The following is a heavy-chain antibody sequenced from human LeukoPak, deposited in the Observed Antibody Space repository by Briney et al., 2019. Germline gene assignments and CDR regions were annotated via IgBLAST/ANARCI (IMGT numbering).Heavy chain of an antibody. V-gene: IGHV1-2*02. CDR3: ARVSTQRGDVDFWSGYYQYYYVDV. CDR1: GYTFTGYY. CDR2: ISPDSGGT. D-gene: IGHD3-3*01. Sequence: ASVKVSCKASGYTFTGYYMHWVRQAPGQGLEWMGWISPDSGGTNYAQKLQGRVSMTTDTSTSTAYMELRSLRSDDTAVYYRARVSTQRGDVDFWSGYYQYYYVDVWGKGPRSPSP. J-gene: IGHJ6*03.